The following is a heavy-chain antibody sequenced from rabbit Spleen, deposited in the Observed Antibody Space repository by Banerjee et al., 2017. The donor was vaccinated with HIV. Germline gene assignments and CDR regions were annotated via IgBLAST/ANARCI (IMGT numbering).Heavy chain of an antibody. D-gene: IGHD4-1*01. Sequence: QQQLVESGGDLVKPGASLTLTCTASGFTLSSYWMCWVRQAPGKGLEWIACIGAGSTGSTWYASWVNGRFTISKTSSTTVTLEMTSLTAADTATYFCARDLTNVIGWNFGWWGQGTLVTVS. J-gene: IGHJ3*01. CDR3: ARDLTNVIGWNFGW. CDR1: GFTLSSYW. V-gene: IGHV1S45*01. CDR2: IGAGSTGST.